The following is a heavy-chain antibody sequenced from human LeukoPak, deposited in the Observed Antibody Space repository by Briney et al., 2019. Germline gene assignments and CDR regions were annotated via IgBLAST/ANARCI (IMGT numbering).Heavy chain of an antibody. CDR1: GGSISSGGYS. D-gene: IGHD4-17*01. CDR2: IYHGGST. CDR3: ARDYGDDY. J-gene: IGHJ4*02. V-gene: IGHV4-30-2*01. Sequence: KTSETLSLTCAVSGGSISSGGYSWSWIRQPPGKGLEWIGYIYHGGSTYYKPSPKSRVTISVDRSKNQFSLKLSSVTAADTAVYYCARDYGDDYWGQGTLVTVSS.